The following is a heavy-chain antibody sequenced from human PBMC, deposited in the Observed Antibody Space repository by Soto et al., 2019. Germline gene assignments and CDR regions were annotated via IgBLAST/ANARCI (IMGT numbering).Heavy chain of an antibody. Sequence: EVQLLESGGGLVQPGGSLILSCKGSGFTFNLYAMSWVRQAPGKGLEGVSGICGGDTHYADSVKGRFTISRDESKNTVYLQMRRHIADATAVYYCANDAVYGNGQWDWSDPCGQGAMVTVS. J-gene: IGHJ5*02. V-gene: IGHV3-23*01. CDR3: ANDAVYGNGQWDWSDP. D-gene: IGHD6-19*01. CDR1: GFTFNLYA. CDR2: ICGGDT.